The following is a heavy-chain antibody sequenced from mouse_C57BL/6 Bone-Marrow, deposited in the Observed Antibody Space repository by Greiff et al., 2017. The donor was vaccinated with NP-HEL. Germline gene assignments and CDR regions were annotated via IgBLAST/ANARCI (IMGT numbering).Heavy chain of an antibody. CDR2: IRSKSNNYAT. Sequence: VQLKESGGGLVQPKGSLKLSCAASGFSFNTYAMNWVRQAPGKGLEWVARIRSKSNNYATYYADSVKDRFTISRDDSESMLYLQMNNLKTEDTAMYYCVIYYDDYYAMDYWGQGTSVTVSS. D-gene: IGHD2-4*01. CDR1: GFSFNTYA. V-gene: IGHV10-1*01. J-gene: IGHJ4*01. CDR3: VIYYDDYYAMDY.